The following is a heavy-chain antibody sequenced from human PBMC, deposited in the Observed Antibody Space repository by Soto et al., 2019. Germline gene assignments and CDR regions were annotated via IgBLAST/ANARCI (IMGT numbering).Heavy chain of an antibody. J-gene: IGHJ4*02. CDR2: IIPMFNTT. CDR1: GGNFSTHA. V-gene: IGHV1-69*01. CDR3: ARDAYDRGSLDY. Sequence: QVQLVQSGAEVKKPGSSVKVSCKASGGNFSTHAISWVRQAPGQGLVWMGGIIPMFNTTISAQKFQGRVTITADEYTSTAYRELGSLRAEDTAVYYCARDAYDRGSLDYWGQGTLVTVSA. D-gene: IGHD3-22*01.